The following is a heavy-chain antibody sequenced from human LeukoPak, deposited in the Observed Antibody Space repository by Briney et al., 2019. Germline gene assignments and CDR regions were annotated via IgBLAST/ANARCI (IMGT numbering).Heavy chain of an antibody. V-gene: IGHV3-23*01. CDR3: AKDRAEYSSSSQEFDY. D-gene: IGHD6-6*01. Sequence: GGSLRLSCAASGFTFSSYAMSWVRQAPGKGLEWVSTISGSGGSTYYAGSVKGRFTVSRDNSKNTLYLQMNSLRADDTAVYYCAKDRAEYSSSSQEFDYWGRGTLVTVSS. CDR2: ISGSGGST. J-gene: IGHJ4*02. CDR1: GFTFSSYA.